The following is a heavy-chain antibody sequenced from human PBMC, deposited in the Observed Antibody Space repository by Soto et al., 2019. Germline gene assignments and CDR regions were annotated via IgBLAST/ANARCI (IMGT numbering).Heavy chain of an antibody. Sequence: PSETLSLTCAVSGGSISSSNWWSWVRQPPGKGLEWIGEIYHSGSTNYNPSLKSRVTISVDKSKNQFSLKLSSVTAAGTAVYYCARVEAGDYYYGMDVWGQGTTVTVSS. D-gene: IGHD3-10*01. CDR3: ARVEAGDYYYGMDV. J-gene: IGHJ6*02. CDR2: IYHSGST. CDR1: GGSISSSNW. V-gene: IGHV4-4*02.